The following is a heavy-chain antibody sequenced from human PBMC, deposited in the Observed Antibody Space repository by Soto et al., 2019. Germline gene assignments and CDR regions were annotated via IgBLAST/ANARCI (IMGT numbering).Heavy chain of an antibody. J-gene: IGHJ5*02. D-gene: IGHD6-13*01. Sequence: SETLSLTCTVSGGSISSSSYYWGWIRQPPGKGLEWIGSIYYSGSTYYNPSLKSRVTISVDTSKNQFSLKLSSVTAADTAVYYCARQRRYSSSSGGNWFDPWGQGTLVTVSS. V-gene: IGHV4-39*01. CDR1: GGSISSSSYY. CDR2: IYYSGST. CDR3: ARQRRYSSSSGGNWFDP.